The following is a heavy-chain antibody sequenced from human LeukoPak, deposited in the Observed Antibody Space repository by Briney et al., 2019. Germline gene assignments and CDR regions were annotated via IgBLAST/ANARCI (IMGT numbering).Heavy chain of an antibody. CDR1: GFTFSSYS. CDR3: ASPRDGYNPFDY. J-gene: IGHJ4*02. CDR2: ISSSGTYI. Sequence: GGSLRLSCAASGFTFSSYSMNWVRQAPGKGLEWVSSISSSGTYIYYADSVKGRFTISRDNAKNSLYLQMNSPRAEDTAVYYCASPRDGYNPFDYWGQGTLVTVSS. V-gene: IGHV3-21*01. D-gene: IGHD5-24*01.